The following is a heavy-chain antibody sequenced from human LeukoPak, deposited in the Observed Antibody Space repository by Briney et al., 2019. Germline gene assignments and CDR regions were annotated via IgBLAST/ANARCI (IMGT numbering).Heavy chain of an antibody. D-gene: IGHD4-17*01. CDR1: GGTFISYA. CDR3: AREVATTVTNWFDP. CDR2: IIPIFGTA. V-gene: IGHV1-69*06. J-gene: IGHJ5*02. Sequence: SVKVSCKASGGTFISYAISWVRQAPGQGLEWMGGIIPIFGTANYAQKFQGRVTITADKSTSTAYMELSSLGSEDTAVYYCAREVATTVTNWFDPWGQGTLVTVSS.